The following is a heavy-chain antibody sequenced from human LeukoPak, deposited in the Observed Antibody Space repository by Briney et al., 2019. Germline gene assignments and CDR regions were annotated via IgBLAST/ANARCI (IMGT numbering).Heavy chain of an antibody. CDR1: GGSISSYY. V-gene: IGHV4-59*01. CDR2: IYYSGST. Sequence: SETLSLTCTVSGGSISSYYWSWIRQPPGKGLEWITYIYYSGSTNYNPSLKTRVTISVDTSKNQFSLKLSSVTAAGTAVYYCARIGRNYYDSSGYYYEAFDYWGQGTLATVSS. D-gene: IGHD3-22*01. CDR3: ARIGRNYYDSSGYYYEAFDY. J-gene: IGHJ4*02.